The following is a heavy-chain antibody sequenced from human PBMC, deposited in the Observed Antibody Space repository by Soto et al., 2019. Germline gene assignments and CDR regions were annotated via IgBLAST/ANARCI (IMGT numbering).Heavy chain of an antibody. V-gene: IGHV3-9*01. D-gene: IGHD6-19*01. CDR3: AKAKQWLTQRENAFDI. CDR2: ISWNSGSI. J-gene: IGHJ3*02. Sequence: GGSLRLSCAASGFTFDDYAMHWVRQAPGKGLEWVSGISWNSGSIDYADSVKGRFTISRDNAKNSLYLQMNSLRAEDTALYYCAKAKQWLTQRENAFDIWGQGTMVTVSS. CDR1: GFTFDDYA.